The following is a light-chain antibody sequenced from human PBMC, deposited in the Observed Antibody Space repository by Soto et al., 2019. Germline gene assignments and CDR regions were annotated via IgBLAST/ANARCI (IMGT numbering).Light chain of an antibody. J-gene: IGLJ1*01. CDR3: SSYTSSSTPV. Sequence: QSALTQPASVSGSPGQSITISCTGTSSDVGGYNYVSWYQQHPGKAPKLMSYDVSNRPSGVSNRFSGSKSGNTASLTISGLQAEDEADYYCSSYTSSSTPVFGTGTKLTVL. V-gene: IGLV2-14*01. CDR2: DVS. CDR1: SSDVGGYNY.